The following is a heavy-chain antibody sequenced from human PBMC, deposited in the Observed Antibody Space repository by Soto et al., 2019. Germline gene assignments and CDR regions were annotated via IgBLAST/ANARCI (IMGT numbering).Heavy chain of an antibody. J-gene: IGHJ6*02. V-gene: IGHV3-33*01. D-gene: IGHD1-26*01. CDR3: AREPVGPDYAMDV. CDR1: RFTSGYHA. CDR2: LGYDGGGR. Sequence: SLRLSCAASRFTSGYHAMNWVRQAPGKGLEWVAVLGYDGGGRYYGDSVKGRFTISRDNSKNTLYLQMDSLRGEDTALYYCAREPVGPDYAMDVWGQGTTVTVSS.